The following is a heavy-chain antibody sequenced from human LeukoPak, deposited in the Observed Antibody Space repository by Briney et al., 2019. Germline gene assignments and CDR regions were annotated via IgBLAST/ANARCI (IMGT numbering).Heavy chain of an antibody. J-gene: IGHJ3*02. D-gene: IGHD6-6*01. Sequence: GGSLRLSCAASGFSFSSYGMSWVRQAPGKGLEWVSSISSSSSYIYYADSVKGRFTISRDNAKNSLYLQMNSLRAEDTAVYYCARASIAARPDAFDIWGQGTMVTVSS. V-gene: IGHV3-21*01. CDR2: ISSSSSYI. CDR1: GFSFSSYG. CDR3: ARASIAARPDAFDI.